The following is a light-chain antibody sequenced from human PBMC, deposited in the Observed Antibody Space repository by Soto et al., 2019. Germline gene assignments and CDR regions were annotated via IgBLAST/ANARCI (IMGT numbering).Light chain of an antibody. V-gene: IGKV3-20*01. Sequence: EFVLTQSPGTLSLSPGERATLSCRASQTVRNNYLAWYQQKPGQAPRLLIYDASSRATGIPDRFSGGGSGTDFTLPISRLEPEDFAVYYCQQFSSYPLPFGGGTKVDIK. CDR3: QQFSSYPLP. J-gene: IGKJ4*01. CDR1: QTVRNNY. CDR2: DAS.